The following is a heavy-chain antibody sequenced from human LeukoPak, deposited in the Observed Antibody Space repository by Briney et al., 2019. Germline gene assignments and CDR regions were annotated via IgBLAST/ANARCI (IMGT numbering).Heavy chain of an antibody. D-gene: IGHD3-22*01. V-gene: IGHV3-7*01. Sequence: SGGSLRLSCAASGFTFSSYWMSWVRQAPGKGLEWVANIKQDGSEKYYVDSVKGRFTISRDNAKNSLYLQMNSLRAEDTAVYYCARVSPNADSSGYYCDAFDIWGQGTMVTVSS. CDR2: IKQDGSEK. CDR3: ARVSPNADSSGYYCDAFDI. CDR1: GFTFSSYW. J-gene: IGHJ3*02.